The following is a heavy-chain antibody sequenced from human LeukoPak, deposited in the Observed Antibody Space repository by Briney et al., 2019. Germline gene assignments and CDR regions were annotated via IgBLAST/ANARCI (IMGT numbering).Heavy chain of an antibody. D-gene: IGHD1-1*01. CDR3: ARDSDESYDKIDF. CDR2: IKQDGREK. Sequence: GGSLRLSCAASGFTFTTYWMSWVRQASGKGLEWVANIKQDGREKYYLDSVKGRFTISRDNAKNSLYLQMNSLRVEDTAVYYCARDSDESYDKIDFWGQGTLVTVSS. V-gene: IGHV3-7*01. CDR1: GFTFTTYW. J-gene: IGHJ4*02.